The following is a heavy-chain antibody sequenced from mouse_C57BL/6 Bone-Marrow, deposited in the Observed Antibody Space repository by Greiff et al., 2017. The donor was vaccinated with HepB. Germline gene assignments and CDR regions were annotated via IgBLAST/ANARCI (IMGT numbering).Heavy chain of an antibody. D-gene: IGHD1-1*01. Sequence: EVKLMESGGGLVQPGGSMKLSCAASGFTFSDAWMDWVRQSPEKGLEWVAEIRNKANNHATYYAESVKGRFTISRDDSKSSVYLQMNSLRAEDTGIYYCTRTLNYYGSPFDYWGQGTTLTVSS. CDR2: IRNKANNHAT. J-gene: IGHJ2*01. CDR3: TRTLNYYGSPFDY. CDR1: GFTFSDAW. V-gene: IGHV6-6*01.